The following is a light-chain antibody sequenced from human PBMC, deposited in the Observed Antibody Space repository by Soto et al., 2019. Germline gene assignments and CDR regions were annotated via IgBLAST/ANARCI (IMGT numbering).Light chain of an antibody. Sequence: DIVLTQSPDSLAVSLGERATINCKSSQSVLYTSYNKNYLAWYRQKPAQPPKLLIYWASTRESGVPDRFSASGSGTDFTLTISSLQAEDVAIYYCQQYYSSPWTFGQGTTVDIK. CDR3: QQYYSSPWT. CDR2: WAS. J-gene: IGKJ1*01. V-gene: IGKV4-1*01. CDR1: QSVLYTSYNKNY.